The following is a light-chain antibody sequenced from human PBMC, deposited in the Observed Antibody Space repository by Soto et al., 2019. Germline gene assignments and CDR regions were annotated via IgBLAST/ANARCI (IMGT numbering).Light chain of an antibody. Sequence: VLTQSPGTLSLSPGERATLSCRASQSVDNNYLAWYQQKPGQAPRLLVYGEASRATGTPNRFSASGSGTDFALTISRLETDDSAVYYCQQYGGSPFTFGPGTKVDIK. CDR3: QQYGGSPFT. V-gene: IGKV3-20*01. CDR1: QSVDNNY. CDR2: GEA. J-gene: IGKJ3*01.